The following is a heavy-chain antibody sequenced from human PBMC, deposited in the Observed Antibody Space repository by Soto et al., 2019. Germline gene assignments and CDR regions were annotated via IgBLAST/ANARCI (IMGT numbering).Heavy chain of an antibody. D-gene: IGHD5-18*01. V-gene: IGHV4-39*01. CDR2: FYYSGST. CDR3: ARQSGYSYGEFFDY. Sequence: QLQLQESGPGLVKPSETLSLTCTVSGDSISSSSYYWGWIRQPPGKGLEWIGTFYYSGSTYYNPSLKSRVTISVDTSKNQFSLKLSSVTAADTAVYYCARQSGYSYGEFFDYWGQGTLVTVSS. CDR1: GDSISSSSYY. J-gene: IGHJ4*02.